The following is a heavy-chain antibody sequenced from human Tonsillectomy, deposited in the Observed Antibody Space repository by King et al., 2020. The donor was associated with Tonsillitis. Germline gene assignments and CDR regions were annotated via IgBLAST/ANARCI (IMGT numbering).Heavy chain of an antibody. Sequence: QLQESGPGLVKPSETLSLTCTVSSGSISSASYYWGWIRLPPGMGLEWIGSVYYSGSTYYNPSLKSRVTISVDTSKNQFSLKLSSVTAADTAVYYCARIQWLANYYYYYMDVWAKGPRSPSP. CDR3: ARIQWLANYYYYYMDV. J-gene: IGHJ6*03. V-gene: IGHV4-39*01. CDR2: VYYSGST. D-gene: IGHD6-19*01. CDR1: SGSISSASYY.